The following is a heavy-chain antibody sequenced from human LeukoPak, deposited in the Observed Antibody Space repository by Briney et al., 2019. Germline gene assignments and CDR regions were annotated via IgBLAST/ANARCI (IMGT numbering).Heavy chain of an antibody. J-gene: IGHJ6*03. V-gene: IGHV4-30-4*08. Sequence: PSETLSLTCTVSGGSISSGDYYWSWIRQPPGKGLEWIWYIYYSGSTYYNPSLKSRVTISVDTSKNQFSLKLSSVTAADTAVYYCARQAAQDYYYYYMDVWGKGTTVTVSS. CDR1: GGSISSGDYY. CDR3: ARQAAQDYYYYYMDV. CDR2: IYYSGST. D-gene: IGHD6-6*01.